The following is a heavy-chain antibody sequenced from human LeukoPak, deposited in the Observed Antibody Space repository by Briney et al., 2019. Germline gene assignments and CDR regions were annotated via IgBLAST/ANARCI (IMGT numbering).Heavy chain of an antibody. CDR3: ARGNYFYDAFDI. J-gene: IGHJ3*02. CDR2: IYYSGST. CDR1: GGSISSYY. V-gene: IGHV4-59*01. D-gene: IGHD3-10*01. Sequence: PSETLSLTCTVSGGSISSYYWSWIRQPPGKGLEWIGYIYYSGSTNYNPSLKSRVTISVDTSKNQFSLKLSSVTAADTAVYCCARGNYFYDAFDIWGQGTMVTVSS.